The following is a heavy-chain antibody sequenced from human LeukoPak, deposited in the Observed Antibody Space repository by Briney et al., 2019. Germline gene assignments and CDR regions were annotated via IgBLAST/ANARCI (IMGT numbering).Heavy chain of an antibody. CDR2: INPNSGGT. V-gene: IGHV1-2*06. CDR1: GYTFTSYY. Sequence: ASVKVSCKASGYTFTSYYMHWVRQAPGQGLEWMGRINPNSGGTNYAQKFQGTVTMTRDTSISTAYMELSRLRSDDTAVYYCATSPVDTAMRDFDYWGQGTLVTVSS. CDR3: ATSPVDTAMRDFDY. J-gene: IGHJ4*02. D-gene: IGHD5-18*01.